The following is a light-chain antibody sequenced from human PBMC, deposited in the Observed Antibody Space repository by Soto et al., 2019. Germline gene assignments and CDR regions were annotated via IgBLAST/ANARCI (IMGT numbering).Light chain of an antibody. J-gene: IGKJ1*01. CDR3: QQFYNYPRT. CDR2: DAS. CDR1: QDIGTY. Sequence: AIRMTQSPSSFSASTGDRVSITCRATQDIGTYLAWYQQIPGNAPKLLIYDASTLQTGVPSRFSGSRSGTDFTLTFSYLQSEDFGTYYCQQFYNYPRTFGQGTKVEIK. V-gene: IGKV1-8*01.